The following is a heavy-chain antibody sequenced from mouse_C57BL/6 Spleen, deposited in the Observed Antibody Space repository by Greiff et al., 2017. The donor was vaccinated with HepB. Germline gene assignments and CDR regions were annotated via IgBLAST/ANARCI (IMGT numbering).Heavy chain of an antibody. J-gene: IGHJ3*01. CDR3: ARGGPYGSSEGFAY. Sequence: QVQLQQPGAELVKPGASVKLSCKASGYTFTSYWMHWVKQRPGQGLEWIGMIHPNSGSTNYNEKFKSKATLTVDKSSSTAYMQLSSLTSEDSAVYYCARGGPYGSSEGFAYWGQGTLVTVSA. CDR2: IHPNSGST. V-gene: IGHV1-64*01. CDR1: GYTFTSYW. D-gene: IGHD1-1*01.